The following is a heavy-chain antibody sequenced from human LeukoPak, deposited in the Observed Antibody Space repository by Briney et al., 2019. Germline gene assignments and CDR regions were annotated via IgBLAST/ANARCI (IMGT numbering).Heavy chain of an antibody. V-gene: IGHV1-2*02. CDR3: ARDSYDFWSGYLYYFDY. J-gene: IGHJ4*02. CDR2: INPNSGGT. Sequence: GASVKVSCKASGYTFTGYYMHWVRQAPGQGLEWMGWINPNSGGTNYAQKFQGRVTMTRDTSISTAYMELSRLRSDDTAVYYCARDSYDFWSGYLYYFDYWGQGTLVTVSS. CDR1: GYTFTGYY. D-gene: IGHD3-3*01.